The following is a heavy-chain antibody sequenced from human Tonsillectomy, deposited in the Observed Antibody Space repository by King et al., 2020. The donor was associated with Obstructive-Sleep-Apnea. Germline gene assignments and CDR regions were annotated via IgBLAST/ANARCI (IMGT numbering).Heavy chain of an antibody. CDR3: ARVGIVVVPADGMDV. CDR1: GGSFSGYY. Sequence: VQLQQWGAGLLKPSDTLSLTCAVYGGSFSGYYWSWIRQPPGKGLEWIGEINHSGSTNYNPSLKSRVTISVDTSKNQFSLKLSSVTAADTAVYYCARVGIVVVPADGMDVWGQGTTVTVSS. D-gene: IGHD2-2*01. J-gene: IGHJ6*02. CDR2: INHSGST. V-gene: IGHV4-34*01.